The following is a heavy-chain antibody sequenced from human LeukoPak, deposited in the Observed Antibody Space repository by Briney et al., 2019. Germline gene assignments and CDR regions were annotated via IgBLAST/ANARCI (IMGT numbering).Heavy chain of an antibody. CDR1: GYTFTGYY. Sequence: ASVKVSCKASGYTFTGYYMHWVRQAPGQGLEWMGWINPNSGGTNYAQKSQGWVTMTRDTSISTAYMELSRLRSDDTAVYYCALGYYYDSSGSHSPDAFDIWGQGTMVTVSS. V-gene: IGHV1-2*04. J-gene: IGHJ3*02. CDR3: ALGYYYDSSGSHSPDAFDI. CDR2: INPNSGGT. D-gene: IGHD3-22*01.